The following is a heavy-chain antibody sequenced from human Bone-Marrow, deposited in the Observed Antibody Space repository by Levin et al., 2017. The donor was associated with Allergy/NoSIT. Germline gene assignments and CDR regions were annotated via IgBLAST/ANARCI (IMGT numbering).Heavy chain of an antibody. D-gene: IGHD6-19*01. CDR1: GGSISSSNW. Sequence: SETLSLTCAVSGGSISSSNWWSWVRQPPGKGLEWIGEIYHSGSTNYNPSLKSRVTISVDKSKNQFSLKLSSVTAADTAVYYCARTVAGTIENWFDPWGQGTLVTVSS. J-gene: IGHJ5*02. CDR2: IYHSGST. CDR3: ARTVAGTIENWFDP. V-gene: IGHV4-4*02.